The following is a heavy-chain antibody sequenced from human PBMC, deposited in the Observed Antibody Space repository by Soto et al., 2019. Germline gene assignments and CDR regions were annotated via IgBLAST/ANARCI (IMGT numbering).Heavy chain of an antibody. CDR1: GFTFSNAW. J-gene: IGHJ5*02. Sequence: EVQLVESGGGLVKPGGSLRLSCAASGFTFSNAWMNWVRQAPGKGLEWVGRIKSKTDGGTTDYAAPVKGRFTISRDDSKNTLYLQMNSLKAEDTAVYYCTTDRIQLWLPPGPWGQGTLVTVSS. V-gene: IGHV3-15*07. CDR3: TTDRIQLWLPPGP. CDR2: IKSKTDGGTT. D-gene: IGHD5-18*01.